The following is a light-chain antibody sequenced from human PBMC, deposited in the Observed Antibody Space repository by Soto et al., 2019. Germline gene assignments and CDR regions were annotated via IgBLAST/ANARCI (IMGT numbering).Light chain of an antibody. CDR1: SSDVGGYNS. V-gene: IGLV2-14*01. J-gene: IGLJ1*01. CDR3: SSYTSSSNYV. Sequence: QSVLTQPASVSGSPGQSITISCTGTSSDVGGYNSVSWYQQHPGKAPKLMIYDVSNRPSGVSNRFSGSKSGNTASLTISGLQAEDEADYYCSSYTSSSNYVFGTGTKVTVL. CDR2: DVS.